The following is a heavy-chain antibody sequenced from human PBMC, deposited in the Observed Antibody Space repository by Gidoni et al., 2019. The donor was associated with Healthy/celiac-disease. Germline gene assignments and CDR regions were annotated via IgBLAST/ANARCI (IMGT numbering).Heavy chain of an antibody. CDR3: ARELGSYYAFDI. V-gene: IGHV3-64*01. CDR2: ISSNGGST. D-gene: IGHD1-26*01. Sequence: EVQLVESGGGLVQPGGSLRLSCAASGFTFSSYAMHWVRQAPGKGLEYVSAISSNGGSTYYANSVKGRFTISRDNSKNTLYLQMGSLRAEDMAVYYCARELGSYYAFDIWGQGTMVTVSS. J-gene: IGHJ3*02. CDR1: GFTFSSYA.